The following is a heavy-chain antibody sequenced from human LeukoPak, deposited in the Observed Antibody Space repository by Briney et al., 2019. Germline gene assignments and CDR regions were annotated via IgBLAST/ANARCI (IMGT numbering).Heavy chain of an antibody. CDR2: ISSSSSYI. CDR1: GFTFSSYS. D-gene: IGHD3-22*01. V-gene: IGHV3-21*01. J-gene: IGHJ3*02. Sequence: GGSLRLSCAASGFTFSSYSMNWVRQAPGKGLEWVSSISSSSSYIYYADSVKGRFTISRDNAKNSLYLQMNSLRAEDTAVYYCARVVPTMIVVVDDAFDIWGQGTMVTVSS. CDR3: ARVVPTMIVVVDDAFDI.